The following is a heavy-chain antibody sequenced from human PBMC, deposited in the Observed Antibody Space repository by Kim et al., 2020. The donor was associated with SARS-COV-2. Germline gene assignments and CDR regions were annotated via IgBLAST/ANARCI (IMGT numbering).Heavy chain of an antibody. CDR3: ARSLAVAGQEGY. CDR1: GYTFTSYV. J-gene: IGHJ4*02. Sequence: ASVKVSCKAFGYTFTSYVMHWVRQVPGQGLEWVGWINPADGITKYSQKFEGRVTLTRDTPAITFYMELTSLRDEDTAIYYCARSLAVAGQEGYWGQGTLVTVSS. D-gene: IGHD6-19*01. CDR2: INPADGIT. V-gene: IGHV1-3*01.